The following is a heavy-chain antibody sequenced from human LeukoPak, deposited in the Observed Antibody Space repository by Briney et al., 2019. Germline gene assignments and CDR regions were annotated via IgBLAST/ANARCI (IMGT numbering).Heavy chain of an antibody. Sequence: GGSLRLSCAASGFTFSSSAMNWVRQPPGKGLEWVSAISGSGGNTYYADSVKGRFTISRDNSENTLYLQMNSLRAEDTAVYYCGNRGSTSGYYDYWGQGTLVTVSP. D-gene: IGHD3-22*01. CDR2: ISGSGGNT. CDR3: GNRGSTSGYYDY. CDR1: GFTFSSSA. V-gene: IGHV3-23*01. J-gene: IGHJ4*02.